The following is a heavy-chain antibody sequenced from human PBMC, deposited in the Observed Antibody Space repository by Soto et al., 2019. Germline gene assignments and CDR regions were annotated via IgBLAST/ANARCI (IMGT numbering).Heavy chain of an antibody. CDR3: ARGIAAAGTSGMDV. Sequence: ASVKVSCKASGYTFTGYYMHWVRQAPGQGLEWMGWINPNSGGTNYAQKFQGWVTMTRDTSISTAYMELSRLRSDDTAVYYCARGIAAAGTSGMDVWGQGTTVTVSS. J-gene: IGHJ6*02. CDR2: INPNSGGT. V-gene: IGHV1-2*04. CDR1: GYTFTGYY. D-gene: IGHD6-13*01.